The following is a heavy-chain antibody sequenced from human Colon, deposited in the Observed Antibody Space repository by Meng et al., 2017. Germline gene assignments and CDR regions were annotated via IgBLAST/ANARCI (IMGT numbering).Heavy chain of an antibody. Sequence: GESLKISCAASGFTFSDYYMSWSRQAPGKGLEWVSYMSSSGSTVSYADSVKGRFTISRDNANNSLYLQMNSLRAEDTAVYYCARDLSGIAVAGADYWGQGALVTVSS. CDR1: GFTFSDYY. CDR2: MSSSGSTV. CDR3: ARDLSGIAVAGADY. D-gene: IGHD6-19*01. J-gene: IGHJ4*02. V-gene: IGHV3-11*01.